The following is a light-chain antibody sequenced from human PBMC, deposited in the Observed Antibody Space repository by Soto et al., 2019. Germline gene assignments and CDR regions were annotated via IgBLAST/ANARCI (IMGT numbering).Light chain of an antibody. CDR3: QVWDSSTRV. Sequence: SYELTQPSSVSVSPGQTASITCSGDKLGNKYACWYQQKPGQSPILVIYKDTKRPSGIPERFSGSNSGNTATLTISGTQAMDEADSYCQVWDSSTRVFGGGTQLTVL. V-gene: IGLV3-1*01. CDR2: KDT. CDR1: KLGNKY. J-gene: IGLJ3*02.